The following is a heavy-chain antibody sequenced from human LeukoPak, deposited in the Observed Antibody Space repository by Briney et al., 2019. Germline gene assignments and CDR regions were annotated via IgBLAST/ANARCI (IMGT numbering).Heavy chain of an antibody. J-gene: IGHJ3*02. CDR3: ARELQVERRDGAASDI. D-gene: IGHD1-1*01. Sequence: GGSLRLSCAASGFTCIYYYRSGMGHAPGKRVEGVSYISSSGGTIYSAASVKGRFPISRDNAKKSLYLQMNSLRAEDTAVYYCARELQVERRDGAASDIWGQGTMVTVSS. CDR2: ISSSGGTI. V-gene: IGHV3-11*01. CDR1: GFTCIYYY.